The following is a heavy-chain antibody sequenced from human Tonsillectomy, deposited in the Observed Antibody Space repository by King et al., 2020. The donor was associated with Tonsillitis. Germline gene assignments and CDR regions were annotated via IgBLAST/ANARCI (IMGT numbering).Heavy chain of an antibody. Sequence: VQLVESGGGVVQPGRSLRLSCAASGFTFSSYTMYWVRQAPGKGLEWVAVISYDGSNTYYADSVKGRFTISRDNSKSTLYLQMNSLRAEDTAVYYCARVARVLQFDAFDICGQGTMVTVSS. V-gene: IGHV3-30*04. D-gene: IGHD5-24*01. CDR3: ARVARVLQFDAFDI. CDR1: GFTFSSYT. J-gene: IGHJ3*02. CDR2: ISYDGSNT.